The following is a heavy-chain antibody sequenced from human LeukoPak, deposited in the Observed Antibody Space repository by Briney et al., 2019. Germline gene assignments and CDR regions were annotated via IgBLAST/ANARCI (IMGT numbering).Heavy chain of an antibody. V-gene: IGHV1-8*01. Sequence: ASVKVSCKASGYTFTTYDINWVRQATGQGLEWMGWMNPSSGNTGYAQKFQGRVTMTRNTSISTAYMELSSLRSEDTAVYYCARGPNKSDGGNSGSAWFDPWGQGTLVTVPS. CDR2: MNPSSGNT. D-gene: IGHD4-23*01. J-gene: IGHJ5*02. CDR1: GYTFTTYD. CDR3: ARGPNKSDGGNSGSAWFDP.